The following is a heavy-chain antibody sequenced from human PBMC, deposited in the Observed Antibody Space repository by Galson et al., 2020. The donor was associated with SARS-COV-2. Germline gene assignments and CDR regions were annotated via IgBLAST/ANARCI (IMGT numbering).Heavy chain of an antibody. J-gene: IGHJ4*02. Sequence: TGGSLRLSCAASGFSVSSNYMTWVRQAPGKGLEWVAIIYSGGTTDYADSVKGRFTISRHNSKKILYLQMNSLRAEDTAVYYCARVYGPMDWGQGTPVTVSS. V-gene: IGHV3-53*04. CDR3: ARVYGPMD. CDR2: IYSGGTT. CDR1: GFSVSSNY. D-gene: IGHD3-10*01.